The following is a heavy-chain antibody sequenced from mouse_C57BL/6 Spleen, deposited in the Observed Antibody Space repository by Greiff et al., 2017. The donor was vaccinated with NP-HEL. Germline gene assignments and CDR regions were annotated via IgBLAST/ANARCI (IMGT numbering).Heavy chain of an antibody. CDR3: ARNRDYGSRGYFDV. V-gene: IGHV2-2*01. J-gene: IGHJ3*01. CDR2: IWSGGST. D-gene: IGHD1-1*01. CDR1: GFSLTSYG. Sequence: VQLQQSGPGLVQPSQSLSITCTVSGFSLTSYGVHWVRQSPGKGLEWLGVIWSGGSTDYNAAFISRLSISKDNSKSQVFFKMNSLQADDTAIYYCARNRDYGSRGYFDVWGQGTLVTVSA.